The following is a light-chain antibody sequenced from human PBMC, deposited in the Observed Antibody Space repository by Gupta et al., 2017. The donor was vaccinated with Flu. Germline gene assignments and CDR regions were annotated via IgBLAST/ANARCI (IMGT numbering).Light chain of an antibody. J-gene: IGLJ2*01. CDR1: NIGGKT. CDR3: QVWDSSSDLVV. V-gene: IGLV3-21*02. CDR2: DDS. Sequence: GQTARITWGGNNIGGKTVHWYRQRPGQAPVLVVYDDSGRSSGIPERFSGSNSGNTATLTISRVEAGDEADYYCQVWDSSSDLVVFGGGTKLTVL.